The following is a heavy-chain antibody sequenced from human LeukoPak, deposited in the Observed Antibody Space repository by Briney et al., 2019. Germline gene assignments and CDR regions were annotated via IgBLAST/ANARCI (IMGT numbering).Heavy chain of an antibody. CDR2: INAYNGDT. V-gene: IGHV1-18*01. CDR1: GHTLTSNG. D-gene: IGHD3-10*01. CDR3: GRDYSASGIIFVFDY. Sequence: ASVKVSCKASGHTLTSNGISGVRQAPGQGLEWMGWINAYNGDTNYAQNFQGRVTMTTDTSTSTAYMEPRSLRSDDTPVYYCGRDYSASGIIFVFDYWGQGTLVTVSS. J-gene: IGHJ4*02.